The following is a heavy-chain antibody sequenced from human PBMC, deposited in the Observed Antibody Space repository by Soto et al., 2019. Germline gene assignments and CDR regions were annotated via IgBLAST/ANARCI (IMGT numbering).Heavy chain of an antibody. J-gene: IGHJ6*02. V-gene: IGHV1-18*01. Sequence: ASVKVSCKASGNTFTSYGISWVRQAPGQGLEWMGWISAYNGNTNYAQKLQGRVTMTTDTSTSTAYMELRSLRSDDTAVYYCARDLFSSSKINDYYYYYGMDVWGQGTTVTVSS. CDR3: ARDLFSSSKINDYYYYYGMDV. D-gene: IGHD6-6*01. CDR2: ISAYNGNT. CDR1: GNTFTSYG.